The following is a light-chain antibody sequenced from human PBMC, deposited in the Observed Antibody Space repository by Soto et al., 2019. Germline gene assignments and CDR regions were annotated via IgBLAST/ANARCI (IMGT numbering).Light chain of an antibody. CDR2: GAS. V-gene: IGKV3-20*01. CDR1: QSVDSNY. CDR3: QQYGSSTYT. Sequence: EIVLTQSPGTLSLSPGERATLSCRTSQSVDSNYFAWYQQKPGQAPRLLIYGASSRASDIPDRFSGSGSGTEFTLTISRLEPEDFAVYYCQQYGSSTYTFGQGTKVDIK. J-gene: IGKJ2*01.